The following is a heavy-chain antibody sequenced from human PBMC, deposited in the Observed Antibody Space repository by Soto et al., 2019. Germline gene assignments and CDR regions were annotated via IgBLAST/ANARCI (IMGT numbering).Heavy chain of an antibody. V-gene: IGHV4-4*02. CDR1: GDSISRSYW. D-gene: IGHD2-2*01. Sequence: SETLSLTCAVSGDSISRSYWWSWVRQFPGKGLEWIGEIYHSGSTIYNPSLQSRVTISVDTSKNQFSLKLSSVTAADTAVYYCARLNVVPVSGAFDIWGQGTMVTVSS. J-gene: IGHJ3*02. CDR2: IYHSGST. CDR3: ARLNVVPVSGAFDI.